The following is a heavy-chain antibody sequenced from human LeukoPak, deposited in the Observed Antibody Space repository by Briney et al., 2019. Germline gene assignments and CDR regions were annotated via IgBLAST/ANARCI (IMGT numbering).Heavy chain of an antibody. CDR3: ARDGLDYAEPHYAFDI. Sequence: ASVKVSCKASGYTFTSYAMHWVRQAPGQRLEWMGWINAGNGNTKYSQKFQGRVTITRDTSASTAYMELSSLRSEDTAVYYCARDGLDYAEPHYAFDIWGQGTMVTVSS. D-gene: IGHD4-17*01. CDR2: INAGNGNT. V-gene: IGHV1-3*01. CDR1: GYTFTSYA. J-gene: IGHJ3*02.